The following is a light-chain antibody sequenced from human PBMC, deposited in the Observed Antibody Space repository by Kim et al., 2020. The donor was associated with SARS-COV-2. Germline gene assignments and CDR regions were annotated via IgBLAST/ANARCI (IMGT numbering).Light chain of an antibody. J-gene: IGKJ5*01. V-gene: IGKV1-39*01. CDR2: AAS. CDR1: QNIKYS. CDR3: QQSYSTLIT. Sequence: DIQMTQSPSSLSASVGDRVTISCRASQNIKYSLNWYQQRLGEAPKLLIYAASSLQSGVPFRFSGSGSGTDFTLTINSLQPEDFATYYCQQSYSTLITFGQGTRLEIK.